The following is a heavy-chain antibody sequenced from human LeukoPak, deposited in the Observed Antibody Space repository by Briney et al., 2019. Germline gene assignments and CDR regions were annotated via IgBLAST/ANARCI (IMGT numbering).Heavy chain of an antibody. CDR3: AKDHFQGRLGELSRHIDY. J-gene: IGHJ4*02. D-gene: IGHD3-16*02. CDR2: ISGSGGST. Sequence: GGSLRLSCAASGFTFSSYAMSWVRQAPGKGLEWVSAISGSGGSTYYADSVKGRFTISRDNSKNTLYLQMNSLRAEDTAVYYCAKDHFQGRLGELSRHIDYWGQGTLVTVSS. CDR1: GFTFSSYA. V-gene: IGHV3-23*01.